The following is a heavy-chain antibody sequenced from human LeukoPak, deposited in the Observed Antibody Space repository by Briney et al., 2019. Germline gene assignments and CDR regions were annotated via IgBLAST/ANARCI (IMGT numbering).Heavy chain of an antibody. V-gene: IGHV3-33*06. CDR1: GFTFSSYG. CDR2: IWYDGSNK. Sequence: GRSLRLSCAASGFTFSSYGMHWVRQAPGKGLEWVAVIWYDGSNKYYADSVKGRFTISRDNSKNTLYLQMNSLRAEDTAVYYCAKEAYIEMATITPDYWGQGTLVTVTS. D-gene: IGHD5-24*01. J-gene: IGHJ4*02. CDR3: AKEAYIEMATITPDY.